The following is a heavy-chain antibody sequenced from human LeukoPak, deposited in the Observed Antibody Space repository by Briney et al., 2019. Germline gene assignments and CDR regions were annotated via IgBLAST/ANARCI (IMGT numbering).Heavy chain of an antibody. CDR3: IRFNSNWYFDY. CDR2: INTVNGDT. Sequence: GASVKVSCKASGYTFTNYAVHWVRQAPGQRLEWMGWINTVNGDTKYSQNFQARVTITRDTSASTAYMELSSLRSEDTAVYYCIRFNSNWYFDYWGQGTLATVSS. CDR1: GYTFTNYA. V-gene: IGHV1-3*04. D-gene: IGHD6-13*01. J-gene: IGHJ4*02.